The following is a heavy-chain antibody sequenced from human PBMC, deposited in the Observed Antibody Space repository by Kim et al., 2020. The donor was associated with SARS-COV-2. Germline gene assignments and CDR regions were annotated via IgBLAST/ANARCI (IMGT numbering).Heavy chain of an antibody. V-gene: IGHV1-18*01. CDR2: NGNT. J-gene: IGHJ4*02. CDR3: ARDAPHDY. Sequence: NGNTNYARKLQRRVTMTTDTSTSTAYMELRSLRSDDTAVYYCARDAPHDYWGQGTLVTVSS.